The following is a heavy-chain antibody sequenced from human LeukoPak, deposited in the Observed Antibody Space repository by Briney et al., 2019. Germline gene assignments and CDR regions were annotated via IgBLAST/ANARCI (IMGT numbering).Heavy chain of an antibody. CDR3: ARAIFVVVPAANY. J-gene: IGHJ4*02. CDR1: GYTFTGYY. V-gene: IGHV1-2*02. CDR2: INPNSGGT. D-gene: IGHD2-2*01. Sequence: ASVKVSCKASGYTFTGYYMHWVRQAPGQGLEWMGWINPNSGGTNYAQKFQGRVTMTRDTSISTAYMELSRLRSDDTAVYYCARAIFVVVPAANYWGQGTLVTVSS.